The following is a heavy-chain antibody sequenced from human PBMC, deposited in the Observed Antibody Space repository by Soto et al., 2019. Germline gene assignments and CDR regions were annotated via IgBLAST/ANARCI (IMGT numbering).Heavy chain of an antibody. J-gene: IGHJ6*02. V-gene: IGHV3-48*01. CDR1: GFTFSKYN. CDR2: ISSSGSTI. Sequence: GGSLRLSCAASGFTFSKYNMNWVRQAPGKGLEWISYISSSGSTIHYADSVKGRFTISRDNAKNTLYLQMNSLRAEDTAVYYCAKEYYDFWSGSQTQYYYYGMDVWGQGTTVTVSS. CDR3: AKEYYDFWSGSQTQYYYYGMDV. D-gene: IGHD3-3*01.